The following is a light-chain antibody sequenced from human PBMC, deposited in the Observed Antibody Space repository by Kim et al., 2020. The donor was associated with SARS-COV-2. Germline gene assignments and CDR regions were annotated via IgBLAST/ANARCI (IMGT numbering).Light chain of an antibody. CDR1: QGISNY. CDR2: AAS. CDR3: QKYNSAWT. V-gene: IGKV1-27*01. Sequence: DIQMTQSPSSLSASVGDRVTITCRASQGISNYLAWYQQKPGKVPKLLIYAASTLQSGVPSRFSGSGSGTDFTLTISSLQPEDVATYYYQKYNSAWTFGQGTKVDIK. J-gene: IGKJ1*01.